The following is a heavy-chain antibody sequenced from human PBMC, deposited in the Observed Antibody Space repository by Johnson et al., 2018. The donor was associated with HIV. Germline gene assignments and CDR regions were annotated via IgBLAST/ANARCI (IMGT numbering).Heavy chain of an antibody. J-gene: IGHJ3*02. D-gene: IGHD6-13*01. Sequence: QVQLVESGGGLVQPGRSLRLSCAASGFTFDDFAMHWVRQAPGKGLEWVAFIRYDGSNKYYADSVKGRFTISRDNSKNTLYLQMNSLRAEDTAVYYCAKGLGRAAAGTRNAFDSWGQGTMVTVSS. CDR3: AKGLGRAAAGTRNAFDS. CDR1: GFTFDDFA. CDR2: IRYDGSNK. V-gene: IGHV3-30*02.